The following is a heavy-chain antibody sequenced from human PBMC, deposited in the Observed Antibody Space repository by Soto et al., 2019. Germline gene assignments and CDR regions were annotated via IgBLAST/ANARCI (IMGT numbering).Heavy chain of an antibody. CDR1: GYTFTGYH. CDR2: INPNSGGT. V-gene: IGHV1-2*02. CDR3: ASAIAAGGAVDY. J-gene: IGHJ4*02. Sequence: ASVKVSCKASGYTFTGYHMRRVRQAPGQGLEWMGWINPNSGGTNYAQKFQGRVTMTRDTSISTAYMELSRLRSDDTAVYYCASAIAAGGAVDYWGQGTLVTVSS. D-gene: IGHD6-13*01.